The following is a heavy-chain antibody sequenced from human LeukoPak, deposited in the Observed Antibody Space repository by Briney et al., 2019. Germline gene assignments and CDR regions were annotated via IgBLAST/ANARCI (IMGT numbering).Heavy chain of an antibody. CDR2: INTNTGNP. J-gene: IGHJ4*02. CDR3: ARGWVTMVRGVIPLNGY. Sequence: ASVKVSCKASGYTFISYDINWVRQATGQGLEWMGWINTNTGNPTYAQGFTGRFVFSLDTSVSTAYLQISSLKAEDTAVYYCARGWVTMVRGVIPLNGYWGQGTLVTVSS. D-gene: IGHD3-10*01. CDR1: GYTFISYD. V-gene: IGHV7-4-1*02.